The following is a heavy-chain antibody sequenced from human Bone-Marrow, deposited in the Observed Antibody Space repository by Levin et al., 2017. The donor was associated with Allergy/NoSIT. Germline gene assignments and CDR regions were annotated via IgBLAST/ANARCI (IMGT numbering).Heavy chain of an antibody. CDR3: ARDCPHLSYSSTWYFYYGIDV. V-gene: IGHV3-48*02. CDR2: ISDSSSSI. Sequence: GGSLRLSCAASGFTFSNSSMNWVRQAPGKGLEWVSYISDSSSSIFYADSVKGRFTISRDKAKNSLFLQMNSLRDEDTAVYYCARDCPHLSYSSTWYFYYGIDVWGQGTSVT. J-gene: IGHJ6*02. D-gene: IGHD6-13*01. CDR1: GFTFSNSS.